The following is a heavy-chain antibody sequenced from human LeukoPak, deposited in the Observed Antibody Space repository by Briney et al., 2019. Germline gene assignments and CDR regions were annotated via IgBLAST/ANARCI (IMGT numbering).Heavy chain of an antibody. CDR3: AGPGRNSWDRYFQH. CDR1: GGSISSSNW. CDR2: IYHSGST. Sequence: SETLSLTCAVSGGSISSSNWWSWVRQPPGKGLEWIGEIYHSGSTNYDPSLKSRVTISVDKSKNQFSLKLSSVTAADTAVYYCAGPGRNSWDRYFQHWGQGTLVTVSS. V-gene: IGHV4-4*02. J-gene: IGHJ1*01. D-gene: IGHD6-13*01.